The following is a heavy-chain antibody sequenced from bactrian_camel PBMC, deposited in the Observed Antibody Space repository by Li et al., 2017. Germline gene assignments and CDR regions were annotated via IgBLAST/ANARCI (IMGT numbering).Heavy chain of an antibody. CDR3: AAAQQLSANLMLNSFYYRH. J-gene: IGHJ4*01. D-gene: IGHD2*01. CDR1: VYRGC. Sequence: HVQLVESGGGSVQAGGSLRLSCAASVYRGCMGWTRQAPGKQREGVAAIRTDLVSTYYADSVKGRFTISRDNDKMIVYLQMNDLRPEDTTMYTCAAAQQLSANLMLNSFYYRHWGQGTQVTVS. V-gene: IGHV3S54*01. CDR2: IRTDLVST.